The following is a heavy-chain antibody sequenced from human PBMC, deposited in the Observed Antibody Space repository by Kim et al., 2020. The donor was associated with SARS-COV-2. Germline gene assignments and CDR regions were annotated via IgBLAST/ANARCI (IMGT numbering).Heavy chain of an antibody. Sequence: TNYTPALKSRVTISVDRSDNHFSRKLSAVTAADTAVYYCAGGDFGPLRVDCWGQGTMVTVSS. D-gene: IGHD3-3*01. J-gene: IGHJ4*02. CDR2: T. V-gene: IGHV4-61*03. CDR3: AGGDFGPLRVDC.